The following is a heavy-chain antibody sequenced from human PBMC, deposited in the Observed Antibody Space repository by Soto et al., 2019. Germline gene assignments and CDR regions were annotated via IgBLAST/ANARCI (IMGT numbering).Heavy chain of an antibody. J-gene: IGHJ3*02. V-gene: IGHV3-21*01. CDR3: ARGGPYYYDSSGSDPFDI. D-gene: IGHD3-22*01. Sequence: PGGSRRRSWAASGFTVSSYIMNCGREAPGKGLEWVSSISISSSYIYYADSVKGRFTISRDNAKNSLYLQMNSLRAEATAVYYCARGGPYYYDSSGSDPFDIWGQGTMVTVSS. CDR1: GFTVSSYI. CDR2: ISISSSYI.